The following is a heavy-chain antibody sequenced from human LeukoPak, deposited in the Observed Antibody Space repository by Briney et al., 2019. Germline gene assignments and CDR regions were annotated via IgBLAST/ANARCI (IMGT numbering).Heavy chain of an antibody. D-gene: IGHD6-19*01. CDR3: ARDWGSGWYTFVDY. Sequence: PGGSLRLSCAASGFTFSSYAMHWVRQAPGKGLEWVAVISYDGSNKYYADSVKGRFTISRDNSKNTLYLQMNSLRAEDTAVYYCARDWGSGWYTFVDYWGQGTLVTVSS. CDR1: GFTFSSYA. V-gene: IGHV3-30-3*01. J-gene: IGHJ4*02. CDR2: ISYDGSNK.